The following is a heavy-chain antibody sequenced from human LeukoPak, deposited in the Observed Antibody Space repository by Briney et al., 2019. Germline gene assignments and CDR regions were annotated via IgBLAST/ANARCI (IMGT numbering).Heavy chain of an antibody. Sequence: SETLSLTCAVYGGSFSGYYWSWIRQPPGKGLEWTGEINHSGSTNYNPSLKSRVTISVDTSKNQFSLKLSSVTAADTAVYYCARGDCSSTSCYYGYWGQGTLVTVSS. D-gene: IGHD2-2*01. CDR1: GGSFSGYY. V-gene: IGHV4-34*01. CDR3: ARGDCSSTSCYYGY. CDR2: INHSGST. J-gene: IGHJ4*02.